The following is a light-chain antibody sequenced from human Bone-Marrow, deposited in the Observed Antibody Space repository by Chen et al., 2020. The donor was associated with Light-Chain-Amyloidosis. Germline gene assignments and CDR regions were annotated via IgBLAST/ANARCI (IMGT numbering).Light chain of an antibody. CDR2: WAS. Sequence: DIVMTQSPDSLAVSLGERATINCRSSQSILYSSKNNTYLAWYQQKPGQPPKMLIYWASTRESGVPDRFSGGGSETDFTLTISSLQAEDVAVYYCHQYFSTPPTFGQGTKVEVK. CDR1: QSILYSSKNNTY. V-gene: IGKV4-1*01. J-gene: IGKJ1*01. CDR3: HQYFSTPPT.